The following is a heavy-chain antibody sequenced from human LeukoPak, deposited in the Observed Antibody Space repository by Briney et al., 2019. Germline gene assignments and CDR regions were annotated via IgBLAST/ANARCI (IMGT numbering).Heavy chain of an antibody. V-gene: IGHV3-7*04. D-gene: IGHD5-18*01. Sequence: PGGSLRLSCAASGFTFTNAWMSWVRQAPGKGLECVANIKLDGSETNYVDSVKGRFTISRDNAKNSLFLQMNSLRAEDTAVYYCARGYSYVFYWGQGTLVSVSS. CDR2: IKLDGSET. CDR3: ARGYSYVFY. J-gene: IGHJ4*02. CDR1: GFTFTNAW.